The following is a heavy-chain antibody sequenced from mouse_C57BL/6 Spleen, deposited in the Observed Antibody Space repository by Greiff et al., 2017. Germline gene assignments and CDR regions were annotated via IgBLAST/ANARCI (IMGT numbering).Heavy chain of an antibody. D-gene: IGHD1-1*01. V-gene: IGHV1-81*01. CDR2: IYPRSGNT. CDR3: AKACGSNYRFAY. J-gene: IGHJ3*01. CDR1: GYTFTSYG. Sequence: VQLVESGAELARPGASVKLSCKASGYTFTSYGISWVKQRTGQGLEWIGEIYPRSGNTYYNEKFKGKAKLTADKSSSTAYMELRSLTSEDSAVYFCAKACGSNYRFAYWGQGTLVTVSA.